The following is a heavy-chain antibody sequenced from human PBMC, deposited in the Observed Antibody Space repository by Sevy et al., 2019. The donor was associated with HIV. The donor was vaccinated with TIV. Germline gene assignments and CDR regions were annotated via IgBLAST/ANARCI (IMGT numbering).Heavy chain of an antibody. CDR1: GYSISSTDY. V-gene: IGHV4-38-2*01. CDR2: IYHTGNT. CDR3: ARTVRGDFDSRATAFDI. J-gene: IGHJ3*02. Sequence: SETLSLTCAVSGYSISSTDYWCWIRQPAGKGLEWIGNIYHTGNTYYNPSLKSRVTMSIDTSMNYFSLRLSAVTAADTAVYYCARTVRGDFDSRATAFDIWGQGTMVTVSS. D-gene: IGHD3-22*01.